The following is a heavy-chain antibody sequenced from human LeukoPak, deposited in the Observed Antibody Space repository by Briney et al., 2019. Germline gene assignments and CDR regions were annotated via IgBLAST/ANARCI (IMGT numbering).Heavy chain of an antibody. CDR3: TRGAGWLIDY. D-gene: IGHD3-16*01. Sequence: SETLSLTCTVSDDSISDYYRGWIRQPPGKGLEWIGYFHNGGTSTYNPSLKSRVTISADTSKNQFSLKLNSLTTADTAVYYCTRGAGWLIDYWGQGILVTVSS. J-gene: IGHJ4*02. V-gene: IGHV4-59*01. CDR1: DDSISDYY. CDR2: FHNGGTS.